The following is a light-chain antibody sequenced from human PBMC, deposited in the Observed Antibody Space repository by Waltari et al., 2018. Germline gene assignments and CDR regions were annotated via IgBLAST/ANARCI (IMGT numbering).Light chain of an antibody. Sequence: QSALTQPASVSGSPGQSITISCTGTSSDVGGYNYVSWYQPHPGKAPKLIIYDVSNRPSGVSNRFSGSKSGNTASLTISGLQAEDEADYYCSSYTSSSTVVFGGGTKLTFL. CDR1: SSDVGGYNY. J-gene: IGLJ2*01. V-gene: IGLV2-14*03. CDR3: SSYTSSSTVV. CDR2: DVS.